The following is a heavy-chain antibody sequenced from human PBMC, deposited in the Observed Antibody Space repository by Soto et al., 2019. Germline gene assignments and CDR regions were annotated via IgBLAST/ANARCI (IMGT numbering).Heavy chain of an antibody. D-gene: IGHD5-18*01. CDR3: ARGLYGPSDIAMVHYSYFCMVV. Sequence: SEDLSLPCGVSGGTLRGDCWRVFRQPPGKGLEWIGEINPSGSTNYNPSLKSRVTISVDTSKNQFSLKLSSVTAADTAVYYCARGLYGPSDIAMVHYSYFCMVVWGHGPTVTSP. J-gene: IGHJ6*02. CDR1: GGTLRGDC. V-gene: IGHV4-34*01. CDR2: INPSGST.